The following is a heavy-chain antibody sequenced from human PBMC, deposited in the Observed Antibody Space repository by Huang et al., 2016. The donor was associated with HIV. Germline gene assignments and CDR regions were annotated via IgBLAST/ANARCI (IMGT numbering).Heavy chain of an antibody. J-gene: IGHJ3*01. D-gene: IGHD6-13*01. CDR3: VKERGSSRARSSFDF. CDR1: GFPFRAYG. V-gene: IGHV3-30*02. CDR2: IRYNGNND. Sequence: QVRLVESGGGVVPPGASLTLSCSAAGFPFRAYGMDWVRQAPGKGLEWVSFIRYNGNNDYLIGSVKGRFTISRDNSNNTLYLRMNSLRPEDTAVYYCVKERGSSRARSSFDFWGQGTSVIVSS.